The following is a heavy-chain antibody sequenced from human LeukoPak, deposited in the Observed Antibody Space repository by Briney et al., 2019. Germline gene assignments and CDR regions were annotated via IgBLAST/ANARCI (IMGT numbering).Heavy chain of an antibody. CDR1: APTLSSYS. D-gene: IGHD1-26*01. J-gene: IGHJ3*01. Sequence: GPSLRPSCVASAPTLSSYSMTSVRQAPGKGLEWVSAIRGGSDRTDYGDSVKGRFTISRDNSKNTVFLQMNSLRVEDTAVYYCVKGYLGSYFDGFDLWGQGTMVTVSS. V-gene: IGHV3-23*01. CDR3: VKGYLGSYFDGFDL. CDR2: IRGGSDRT.